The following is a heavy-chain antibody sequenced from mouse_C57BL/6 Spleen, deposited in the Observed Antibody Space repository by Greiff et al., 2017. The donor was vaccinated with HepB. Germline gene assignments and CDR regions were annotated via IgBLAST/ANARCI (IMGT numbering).Heavy chain of an antibody. D-gene: IGHD2-3*01. Sequence: QVQLQQSGAELARPGASVKLSCKASGYTFTSYGISWVKQRTGQGLEWIGEIYPRSGNTYYNEKFKGKATLTADKSSSTAYMELRSLTSGDSAVYFCARGGYDGNYAAYWGQGTLVTVSA. V-gene: IGHV1-81*01. CDR2: IYPRSGNT. J-gene: IGHJ3*01. CDR1: GYTFTSYG. CDR3: ARGGYDGNYAAY.